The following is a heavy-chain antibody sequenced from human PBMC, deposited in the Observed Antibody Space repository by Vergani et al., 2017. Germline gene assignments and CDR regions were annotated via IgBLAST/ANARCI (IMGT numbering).Heavy chain of an antibody. CDR1: GFTFSSYE. J-gene: IGHJ4*02. D-gene: IGHD6-13*01. Sequence: EVQLVESGGGLVQPGGSLRLSCAASGFTFSSYEMNWVRQAPGKGLEWVSYISSSSSYIYYADSVKGRFTISRDNAKNSLYLQMNSLRAEDTAVYYCARDIGEQQLGGNYWGQGTLVTVSS. V-gene: IGHV3-48*03. CDR2: ISSSSSYI. CDR3: ARDIGEQQLGGNY.